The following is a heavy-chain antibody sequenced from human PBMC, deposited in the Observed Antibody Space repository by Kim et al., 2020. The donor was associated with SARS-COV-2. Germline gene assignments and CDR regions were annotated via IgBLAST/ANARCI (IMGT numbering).Heavy chain of an antibody. V-gene: IGHV3-74*01. Sequence: GGSLRLSCAASGFTFSSYWMHWVRQAPGKGLVWVSRINSDGSSTSYADSVKGRFTISRDNAKNTLYLQMNSLRAEDTAVYYCARYGLGGTTWLSYYYYYMDVWGKGTTVTVSS. J-gene: IGHJ6*03. D-gene: IGHD1-7*01. CDR2: INSDGSST. CDR3: ARYGLGGTTWLSYYYYYMDV. CDR1: GFTFSSYW.